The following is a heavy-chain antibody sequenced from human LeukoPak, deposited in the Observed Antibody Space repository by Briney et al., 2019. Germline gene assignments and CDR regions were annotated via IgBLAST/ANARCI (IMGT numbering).Heavy chain of an antibody. J-gene: IGHJ4*02. Sequence: SETLSLTCTVPSGSISSNNHYWGWIRQPHGKGLEWLGSINYRGDTDYNPSLKSRVTISIDPSKKQFSLKLSSVTAADTAVYYCRVQRSIAAARGDYWGQGTLVTVSS. D-gene: IGHD6-13*01. CDR1: SGSISSNNHY. CDR3: RVQRSIAAARGDY. V-gene: IGHV4-39*07. CDR2: INYRGDT.